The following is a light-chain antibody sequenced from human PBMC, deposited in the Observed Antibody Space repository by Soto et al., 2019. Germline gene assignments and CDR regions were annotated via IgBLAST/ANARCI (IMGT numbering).Light chain of an antibody. V-gene: IGKV3-15*01. CDR3: QQYHNWPPIT. Sequence: EIVMTQSPATLSVSPGERATLSCRASQSVSSSLAWYQQKPGQAPRLLIYGASTRATGIPARFSGSGSGTEFTLTISSLQSEDFAVYYCQQYHNWPPITFGGGTKVEIK. J-gene: IGKJ4*01. CDR2: GAS. CDR1: QSVSSS.